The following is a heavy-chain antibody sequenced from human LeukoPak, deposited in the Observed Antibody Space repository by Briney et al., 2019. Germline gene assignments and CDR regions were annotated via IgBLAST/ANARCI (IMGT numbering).Heavy chain of an antibody. D-gene: IGHD4-23*01. J-gene: IGHJ4*02. CDR2: IHYSGYI. Sequence: PSETLSLTCTVSGGSISSSYWSWIRQPPGKGLEWIAYIHYSGYINYNPSLKSRATISVDTSKNQVSLRLSSVTAADTAVYYCARDYGGGRYFDYWGQGILVTVSS. CDR3: ARDYGGGRYFDY. CDR1: GGSISSSY. V-gene: IGHV4-59*01.